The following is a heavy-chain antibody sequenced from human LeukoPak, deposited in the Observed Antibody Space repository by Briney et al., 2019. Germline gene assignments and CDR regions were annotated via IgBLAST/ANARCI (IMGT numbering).Heavy chain of an antibody. CDR3: ATKGRGYSGYDFSFDS. D-gene: IGHD5-12*01. CDR1: GFTFSSYE. V-gene: IGHV3-48*02. CDR2: ISSRSSDI. Sequence: PGGSLRLSCEASGFTFSSYEMNWVRQAPGKGLEWVSYISSRSSDIYYADSVKGRFTISRDNAKNSLYLQMNSLRDEDTAVYYCATKGRGYSGYDFSFDSWGQGTLVTVSS. J-gene: IGHJ4*02.